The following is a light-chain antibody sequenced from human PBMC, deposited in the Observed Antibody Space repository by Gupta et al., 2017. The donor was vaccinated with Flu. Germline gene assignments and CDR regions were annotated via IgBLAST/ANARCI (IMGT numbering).Light chain of an antibody. J-gene: IGLJ3*02. Sequence: QSVLTQPPSASRPPGQRVTISCSGSSSNIGRNYVYWYQQLPGTAPKLLIDSNNQRPSGVPDRFLCPKSGTSASLVTSGLRSEEEADYYCAEWDDSLSGWVFGGGTKLTVL. V-gene: IGLV1-47*02. CDR1: SSNIGRNY. CDR2: SNN. CDR3: AEWDDSLSGWV.